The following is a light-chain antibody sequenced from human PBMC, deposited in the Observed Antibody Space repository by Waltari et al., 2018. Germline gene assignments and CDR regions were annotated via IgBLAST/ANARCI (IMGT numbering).Light chain of an antibody. Sequence: DIQMTQSPSSLSASVGDRVTITCRASQGISDYLAWYQQKPGKIPRLLIYGASNLQSGVPTRFIGSGSGTDFTLTNSSLQPEDFATYYCQQSYDTWTFGQGTKVEI. CDR2: GAS. V-gene: IGKV1-39*01. CDR3: QQSYDTWT. J-gene: IGKJ1*01. CDR1: QGISDY.